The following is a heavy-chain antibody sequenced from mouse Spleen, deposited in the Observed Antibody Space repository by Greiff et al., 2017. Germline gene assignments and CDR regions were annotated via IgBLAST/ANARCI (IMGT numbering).Heavy chain of an antibody. CDR3: ARQNDYQYYFDY. D-gene: IGHD2-4*01. CDR1: GFTFSSYG. V-gene: IGHV5-6*01. J-gene: IGHJ2*01. CDR2: ISSGGSYT. Sequence: EVNLVESGGDLVKPGGSLKLSCAASGFTFSSYGMSWVRQTPDKRLEWVATISSGGSYTYYPDSVKGRFTISRDNAKNTLYLQMSSLKSEDTAMYYCARQNDYQYYFDYWGQGTTLTVSS.